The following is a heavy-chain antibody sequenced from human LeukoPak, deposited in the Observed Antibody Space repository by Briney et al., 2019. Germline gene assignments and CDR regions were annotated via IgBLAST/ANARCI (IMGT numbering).Heavy chain of an antibody. CDR3: ARVTVGATADYFDS. D-gene: IGHD1-26*01. V-gene: IGHV3-48*01. Sequence: TGGSLRLSCAASGFTFSTYSMSWGRQAPGKGLEWISYISGGSGTIYFADSVKGRFTISRDNARNSLYLQLNSLRAEDTAVYFCARVTVGATADYFDSWGQGTLVTVSS. CDR2: ISGGSGTI. J-gene: IGHJ4*02. CDR1: GFTFSTYS.